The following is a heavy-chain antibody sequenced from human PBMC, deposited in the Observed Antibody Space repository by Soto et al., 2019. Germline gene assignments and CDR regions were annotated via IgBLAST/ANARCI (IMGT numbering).Heavy chain of an antibody. CDR2: IYYSGST. Sequence: SETLPLTWTVSGGSISNGGYCWSWIRPHPGKGLEWIGYIYYSGSTYYNPSLKSRVTISVDTSKNQFSLKLSSVTAADTAVYYCATLNSGYDFYFDYWGHGTLVTVSS. J-gene: IGHJ4*01. CDR1: GGSISNGGYC. V-gene: IGHV4-31*02. D-gene: IGHD5-12*01. CDR3: ATLNSGYDFYFDY.